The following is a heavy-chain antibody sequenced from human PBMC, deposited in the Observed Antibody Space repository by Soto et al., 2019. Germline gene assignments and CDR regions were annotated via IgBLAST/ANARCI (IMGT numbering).Heavy chain of an antibody. CDR3: GSDRSAVMSDDYFFDGMDV. D-gene: IGHD3-16*01. Sequence: PGGSLRLSCAASGFTFSSYGMHWVLQAPCKGLEWVAVISYDGSNKYYADSVKGRFTISRDNSKNTLYLQMNSLRAEDTAVYYCGSDRSAVMSDDYFFDGMDVWGKGTTVTVSS. CDR2: ISYDGSNK. V-gene: IGHV3-30*03. J-gene: IGHJ6*04. CDR1: GFTFSSYG.